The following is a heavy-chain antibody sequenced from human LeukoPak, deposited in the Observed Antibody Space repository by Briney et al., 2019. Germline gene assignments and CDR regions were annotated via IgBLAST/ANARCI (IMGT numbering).Heavy chain of an antibody. V-gene: IGHV3-43*01. CDR1: GFTFDDYT. D-gene: IGHD1-26*01. CDR3: AKDSLSGSIQLGYFDL. Sequence: GGSLRLSCAASGFTFDDYTMHWVRQAPGKGLEGVSLISWDGGSTYYADSVKGRFTISRDNSKNSLYLQMNSLRTEDTALYYCAKDSLSGSIQLGYFDLWGRGTLVTVSS. CDR2: ISWDGGST. J-gene: IGHJ2*01.